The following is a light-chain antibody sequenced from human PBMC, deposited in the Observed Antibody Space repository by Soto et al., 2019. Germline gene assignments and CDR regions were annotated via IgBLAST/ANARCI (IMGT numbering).Light chain of an antibody. Sequence: EIVLTQSPGTLSLSPGERATLSCRASQSVSSNYLAWYQQKPGQATGLLLYGASSRATGIPDRFSGSGSGTDFSLTISRLEPDDFEVYYCHQYGSSLWTFGQGTKVEI. CDR3: HQYGSSLWT. J-gene: IGKJ1*01. CDR1: QSVSSNY. CDR2: GAS. V-gene: IGKV3-20*01.